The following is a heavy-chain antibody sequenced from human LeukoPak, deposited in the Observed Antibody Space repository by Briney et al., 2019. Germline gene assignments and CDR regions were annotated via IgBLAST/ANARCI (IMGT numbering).Heavy chain of an antibody. J-gene: IGHJ3*02. V-gene: IGHV6-1*01. D-gene: IGHD2-21*01. CDR3: VRGQYSAFDI. Sequence: SQTLSLTCAVSGDSVSGNIVAWNWIRQSPSRGLGWLGRTYRGSSYYAPSMKSRTSISPDTSKNQFSLHLNSVTPEDTAVYFCVRGQYSAFDIWGQGTLVIVSS. CDR2: TYRGSS. CDR1: GDSVSGNIVA.